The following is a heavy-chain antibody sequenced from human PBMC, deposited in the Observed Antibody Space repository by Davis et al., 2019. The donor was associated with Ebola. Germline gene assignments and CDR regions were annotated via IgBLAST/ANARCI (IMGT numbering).Heavy chain of an antibody. CDR3: AKGSASSRPYYFDD. D-gene: IGHD2-15*01. V-gene: IGHV3-23*01. CDR1: GFTFSNCA. J-gene: IGHJ4*02. Sequence: PAESLRLSCAASGFTFSNCAMIWVRQAPGKGLEWVSAITGSGDDTYHADPEKGRLTISRDNSKNMLYLQMNSLRVQDTAVYFCAKGSASSRPYYFDDWGQGTLVTVSS. CDR2: ITGSGDDT.